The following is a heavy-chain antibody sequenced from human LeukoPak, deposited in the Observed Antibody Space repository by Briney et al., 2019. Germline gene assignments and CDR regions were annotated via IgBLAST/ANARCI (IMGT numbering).Heavy chain of an antibody. V-gene: IGHV3-11*04. Sequence: GGSLRLSCAASGFTFSDYYMSWIRQAPGKGLEWVSYISSSGSTIYYADSVKGRFTISRDNAKNSLYLQMNSLRAEDTAVYYCARDRRYYYGSGTPLYYYYYMDVWGKGTTVTISS. J-gene: IGHJ6*03. CDR3: ARDRRYYYGSGTPLYYYYYMDV. D-gene: IGHD3-10*01. CDR2: ISSSGSTI. CDR1: GFTFSDYY.